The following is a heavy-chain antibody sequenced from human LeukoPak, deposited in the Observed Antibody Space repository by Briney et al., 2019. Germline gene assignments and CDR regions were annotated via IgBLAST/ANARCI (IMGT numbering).Heavy chain of an antibody. CDR3: ARVGGRGFDY. CDR2: ISGSGGTT. V-gene: IGHV3-23*01. CDR1: GFTFSSYA. J-gene: IGHJ4*02. Sequence: PGGSLRPSCVASGFTFSSYAMSWVRQAPGKGLEWVSSISGSGGTTFYAGSVKGRFTISRDNAKNSLYLQMNSLRAEDTAVYYCARVGGRGFDYWGQGTLVTVSS. D-gene: IGHD1-26*01.